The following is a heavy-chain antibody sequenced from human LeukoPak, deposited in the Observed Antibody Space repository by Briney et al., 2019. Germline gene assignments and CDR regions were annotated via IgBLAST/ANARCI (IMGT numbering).Heavy chain of an antibody. CDR2: VYPGDSDT. V-gene: IGHV5-51*01. CDR1: GYSFTNYW. D-gene: IGHD3-16*01. CDR3: ASQGGETRSLPYI. J-gene: IGHJ3*02. Sequence: GESLKISCKGSGYSFTNYWIGWVRQMPGKGLEWMGIVYPGDSDTKYSPSFQGQVTISVDKSISAAYLQWSSLKASDTAMYYCASQGGETRSLPYIWGQGTMVTVSS.